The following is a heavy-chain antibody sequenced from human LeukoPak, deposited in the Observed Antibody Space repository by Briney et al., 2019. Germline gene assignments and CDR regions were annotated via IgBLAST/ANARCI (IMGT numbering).Heavy chain of an antibody. CDR2: ISYDGSKK. CDR1: GFTFSNYG. CDR3: AKPGDAYSGSYFDY. D-gene: IGHD1-26*01. V-gene: IGHV3-30*18. J-gene: IGHJ4*02. Sequence: PGGSLRLSCAASGFTFSNYGMHWVRQAPGKGLEWVAGISYDGSKKYYADSVKGRFTISRDNSKSTLYLQTNSLRGEDTAVYYCAKPGDAYSGSYFDYWGQGTLVTVSS.